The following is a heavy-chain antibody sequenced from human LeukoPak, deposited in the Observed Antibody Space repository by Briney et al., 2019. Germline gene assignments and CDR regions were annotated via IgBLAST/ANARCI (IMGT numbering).Heavy chain of an antibody. Sequence: GGSLRLSCAVSGFAFGSEAMSWVRQSPARGLEWVASISPGGGTTYYADYVKGRFTISRDNSNNSLFVQMNSLRAEDTAVYFCAKSRSSSANWALQIFDNWGQGTLVTVSS. CDR3: AKSRSSSANWALQIFDN. D-gene: IGHD1-1*01. CDR1: GFAFGSEA. CDR2: ISPGGGTT. V-gene: IGHV3-23*01. J-gene: IGHJ4*02.